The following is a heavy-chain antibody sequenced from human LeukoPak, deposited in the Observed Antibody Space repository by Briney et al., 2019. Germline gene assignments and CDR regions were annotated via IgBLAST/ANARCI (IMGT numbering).Heavy chain of an antibody. CDR3: AVSFDF. Sequence: GGSLRLSCAASGVTFSSYSMNWVRQAPGKGLEWVSYISSSSGTTYYADSVKGRFTISRDNAKNSLYLQMNRLRAEDTAVYFCAVSFDFWGQGTMVTVSS. J-gene: IGHJ4*02. CDR2: ISSSSGTT. CDR1: GVTFSSYS. V-gene: IGHV3-48*01. D-gene: IGHD5/OR15-5a*01.